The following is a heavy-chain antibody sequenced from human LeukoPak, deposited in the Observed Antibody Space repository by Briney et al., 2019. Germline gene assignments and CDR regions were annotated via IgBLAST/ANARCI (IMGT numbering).Heavy chain of an antibody. D-gene: IGHD1-26*01. V-gene: IGHV3-23*01. J-gene: IGHJ3*02. CDR3: ARFLGATDAFDI. CDR2: ISGSGGST. CDR1: GFTFSSYA. Sequence: GGSLRLSCAASGFTFSSYAMSWVRQAPGKGLEWVSAISGSGGSTYYADSVKGRFTISRDNSKNTLYLQMNSLRAEDTAVYYCARFLGATDAFDIWGQGTIVTVSS.